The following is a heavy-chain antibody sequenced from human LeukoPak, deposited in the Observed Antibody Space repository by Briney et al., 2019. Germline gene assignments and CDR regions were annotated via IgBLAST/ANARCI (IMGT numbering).Heavy chain of an antibody. J-gene: IGHJ4*02. CDR1: GFTFSNYA. Sequence: PGGSPRLSCAASGFTFSNYAMSWVRQAPGKGLEWVSTISASGSGTYYADSVKGRFTISRDISKNTLYLHMNSLRAEDTAVYYCAKRDSKAFDYWGQGTLVTVSS. CDR2: ISASGSGT. CDR3: AKRDSKAFDY. V-gene: IGHV3-23*01.